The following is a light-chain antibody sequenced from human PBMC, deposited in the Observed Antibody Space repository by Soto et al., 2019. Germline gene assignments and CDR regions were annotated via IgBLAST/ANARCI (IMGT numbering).Light chain of an antibody. Sequence: SYELTQPPSVSVAPGQTARIACGGNSIGTESVHWYQQRPGQAPVLVIYYDSDRPSGIPERFSGSNSGNTATLTISRVEAGDEADYFCQVWDISSGHYVFGTGTKVTVL. CDR3: QVWDISSGHYV. CDR2: YDS. V-gene: IGLV3-21*04. CDR1: SIGTES. J-gene: IGLJ1*01.